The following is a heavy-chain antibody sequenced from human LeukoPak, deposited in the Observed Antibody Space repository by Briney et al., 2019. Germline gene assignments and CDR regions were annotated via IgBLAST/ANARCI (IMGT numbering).Heavy chain of an antibody. V-gene: IGHV3-30-3*01. J-gene: IGHJ4*02. CDR1: GFTFSSYA. CDR3: ARPSGYFDY. CDR2: ISYDGSNK. Sequence: PGGSLRLSCAASGFTFSSYAMHWVRQAPGKGLEWVAVISYDGSNKYYADSVKGRFTISRDNSKNTLYLQMNSLRAEDTAVYYCARPSGYFDYWGQGTLVTVS.